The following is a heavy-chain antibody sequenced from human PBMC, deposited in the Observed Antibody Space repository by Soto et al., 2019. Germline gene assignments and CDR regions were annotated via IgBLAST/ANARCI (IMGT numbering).Heavy chain of an antibody. CDR3: TTQGGYSRALDI. J-gene: IGHJ3*02. Sequence: GSLRLSCAASGLTFSIGWMNWVRHAPGKGLEWVGRIKSKTDGGTTDYPAPVKGRFTISRDDSKNTLYLQMNSLKTEDTAVYYCTTQGGYSRALDIWGQGTMVTVSS. D-gene: IGHD6-13*01. CDR1: GLTFSIGW. CDR2: IKSKTDGGTT. V-gene: IGHV3-15*07.